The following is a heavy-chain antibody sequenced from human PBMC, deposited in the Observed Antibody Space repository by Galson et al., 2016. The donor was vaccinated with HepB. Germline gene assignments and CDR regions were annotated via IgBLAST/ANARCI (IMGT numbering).Heavy chain of an antibody. V-gene: IGHV3-9*01. CDR3: AKNDILTGYSAFDY. CDR1: GFTFNDYG. Sequence: SLRLSCAASGFTFNDYGMDWVRQAPGKGLEWVSGISWNSGAIGYADSVKGRFTISRDNARNSLYLEMNSLRAEDTAVYYCAKNDILTGYSAFDYWGQGTLVTVSS. D-gene: IGHD3-9*01. CDR2: ISWNSGAI. J-gene: IGHJ4*02.